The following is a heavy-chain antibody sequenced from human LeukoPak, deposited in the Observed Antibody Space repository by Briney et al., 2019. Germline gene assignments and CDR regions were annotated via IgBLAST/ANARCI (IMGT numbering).Heavy chain of an antibody. V-gene: IGHV3-23*01. CDR1: GFTFSSYA. CDR3: VRDFSRTRLERPFDS. Sequence: GGSLRLSCAASGFTFSSYAMSWVRQAPGKGLEWVSAISGSGGSTYYADSVKGRFTISRDNSKNTLYLQMNRLRAEDTAIYYCVRDFSRTRLERPFDSWGQGTLVTVSS. J-gene: IGHJ4*02. CDR2: ISGSGGST. D-gene: IGHD1-1*01.